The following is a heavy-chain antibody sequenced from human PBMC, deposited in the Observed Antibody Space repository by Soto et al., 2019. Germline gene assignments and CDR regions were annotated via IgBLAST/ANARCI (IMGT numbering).Heavy chain of an antibody. J-gene: IGHJ4*02. Sequence: LRLSCAASGFTFSNAWMSRVRQAPGKGLEWVGRIKSKTDGGTTDYAAPVKGRFTISRDDSKNTLYLQMNSLKTEDTAVYYCTTDSDYYGSGKIDYWGQGTLVTVSS. CDR2: IKSKTDGGTT. V-gene: IGHV3-15*01. D-gene: IGHD3-10*01. CDR1: GFTFSNAW. CDR3: TTDSDYYGSGKIDY.